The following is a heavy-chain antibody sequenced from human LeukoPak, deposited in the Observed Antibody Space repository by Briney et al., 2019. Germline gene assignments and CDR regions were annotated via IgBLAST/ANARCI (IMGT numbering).Heavy chain of an antibody. CDR3: AKDRYSNYGNWFDP. J-gene: IGHJ5*02. D-gene: IGHD4-11*01. CDR1: GFTFSSYS. CDR2: ISGSGGST. Sequence: GGSLRLSCAASGFTFSSYSMNWVRQAPGKGLEWVSGISGSGGSTYYADSVKGRFTISRDNSKNTLYLQMNSLRAEDTAVYYCAKDRYSNYGNWFDPWGQGTLVTVFS. V-gene: IGHV3-23*01.